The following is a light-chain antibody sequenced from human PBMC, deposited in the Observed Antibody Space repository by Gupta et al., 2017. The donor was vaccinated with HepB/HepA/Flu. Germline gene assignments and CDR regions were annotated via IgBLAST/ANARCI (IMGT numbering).Light chain of an antibody. CDR1: TGTVTSGHY. CDR2: DTN. J-gene: IGLJ3*02. Sequence: QAVVTQEPSLTVSPGGTVTLPCGSSTGTVTSGHYPYWFQLRPGQAPRTVIYDTNNKFSWTPDRFAGFLVGGRAALTLTGAQPEDEADYYCLLSYPNYRVFGGGTKLTVL. CDR3: LLSYPNYRV. V-gene: IGLV7-46*01.